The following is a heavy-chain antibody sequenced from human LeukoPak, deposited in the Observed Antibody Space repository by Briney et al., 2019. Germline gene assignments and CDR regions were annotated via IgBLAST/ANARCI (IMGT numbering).Heavy chain of an antibody. D-gene: IGHD6-19*01. V-gene: IGHV7-4-1*02. CDR1: GYTFSTYA. Sequence: ASVKVSCKASGYTFSTYAMNWVRQAPGQGLEWMGCINTNTGNPTYARGLTGRFVFSLDTSVSTAYLQISSLKAEDTAVYYCARDWDSGWYNARGLVDYWGQGTLVTVSS. CDR2: INTNTGNP. CDR3: ARDWDSGWYNARGLVDY. J-gene: IGHJ4*02.